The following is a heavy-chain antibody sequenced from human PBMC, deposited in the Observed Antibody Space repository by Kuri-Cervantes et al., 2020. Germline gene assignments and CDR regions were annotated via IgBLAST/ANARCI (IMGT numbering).Heavy chain of an antibody. Sequence: GESLKISCTASGFTFRNYRMNWVRQAPGKGLEWVSFIRSSSSSIYYADSLKGRFTISRDNAKNSLFLQMNNLRVEDTALYYCASIGSGRPINYWGQGTLVTVSS. J-gene: IGHJ4*02. CDR3: ASIGSGRPINY. V-gene: IGHV3-21*01. D-gene: IGHD3-10*01. CDR1: GFTFRNYR. CDR2: IRSSSSSI.